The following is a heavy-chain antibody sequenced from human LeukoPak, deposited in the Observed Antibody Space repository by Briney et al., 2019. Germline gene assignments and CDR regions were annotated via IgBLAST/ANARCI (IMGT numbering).Heavy chain of an antibody. CDR2: VYYSGDT. V-gene: IGHV4-59*08. CDR1: GGSISGPY. J-gene: IGHJ4*02. CDR3: ARHTYARPFDF. Sequence: SETLSLTCTVSGGSISGPYWSWIRQPPGKGLEWIAYVYYSGDTNYNPSLKSRAAISLDTSKNQFSLTVTSVTAADTAIYYRARHTYARPFDFWGQGTLVTVSS. D-gene: IGHD6-6*01.